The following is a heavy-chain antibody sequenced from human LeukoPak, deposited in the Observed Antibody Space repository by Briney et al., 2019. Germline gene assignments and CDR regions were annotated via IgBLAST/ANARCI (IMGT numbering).Heavy chain of an antibody. D-gene: IGHD5-18*01. CDR3: ARGGVVVTSWIQLWFDY. Sequence: PSETLSLTCAVYGGSFSGYYWSWIRQPPGKGLEWIGEINHSGSTNYNPSLKSRVTISVDTSKNQFSLKLSSVTAADTAVYYCARGGVVVTSWIQLWFDYWGQGTLVTVSS. CDR2: INHSGST. CDR1: GGSFSGYY. J-gene: IGHJ4*02. V-gene: IGHV4-34*01.